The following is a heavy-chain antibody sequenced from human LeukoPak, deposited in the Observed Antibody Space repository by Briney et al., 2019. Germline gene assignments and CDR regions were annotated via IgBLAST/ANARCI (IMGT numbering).Heavy chain of an antibody. Sequence: GGSLRLSCAASGFTFSSYGMHWVRQAPGKGPEWVAVIWYDGSNKYYADSVKGRFTISRDNSKNTLYLQMNSLRAEDTAVYYCAKDHAKYYYYMDVWGKGTTVTVSS. CDR3: AKDHAKYYYYMDV. CDR2: IWYDGSNK. CDR1: GFTFSSYG. J-gene: IGHJ6*03. V-gene: IGHV3-33*06.